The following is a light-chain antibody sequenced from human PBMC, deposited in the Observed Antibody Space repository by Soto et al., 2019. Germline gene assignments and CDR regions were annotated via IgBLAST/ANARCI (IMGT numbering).Light chain of an antibody. Sequence: DIQMPQSPSSLSASVGDRVTITCRASHSISSYLSWYQQKPGKAPKLLINVAATLQSGVPSRFSGSLSWTAFTRAISSLQPEDVATYYCQQSCSTPQTFGGGTRVEIK. CDR2: VAA. J-gene: IGKJ4*01. V-gene: IGKV1-39*01. CDR3: QQSCSTPQT. CDR1: HSISSY.